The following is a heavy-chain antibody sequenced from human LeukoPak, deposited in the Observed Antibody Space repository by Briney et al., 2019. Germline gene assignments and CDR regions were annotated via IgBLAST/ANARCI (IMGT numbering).Heavy chain of an antibody. CDR2: ISGSGGST. J-gene: IGHJ4*02. D-gene: IGHD3-10*01. CDR1: GFTFSDYY. CDR3: AKEYYYGSDRRFRGISDY. V-gene: IGHV3-23*01. Sequence: GGSLRLSCAASGFTFSDYYMSWIRQAPGKGLEWVSAISGSGGSTYYADSVKGRFTISRDNSKNTLYLQMNSLRAEDTAVYYCAKEYYYGSDRRFRGISDYWGQGTLVTVSS.